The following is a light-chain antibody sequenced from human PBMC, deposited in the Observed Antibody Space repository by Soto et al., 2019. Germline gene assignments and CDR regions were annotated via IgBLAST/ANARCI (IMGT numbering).Light chain of an antibody. CDR1: QGIGNS. CDR3: QQSKSAPQT. Sequence: DIQMTQSPSSLSGSVGDKITMTCRASQGIGNSLAWYQQKPGKVPKLLIYAASILQSGVPPRFNGRGSGTDFTLTILRLRPEDAATYYCQQSKSAPQTFGQGTKVEI. J-gene: IGKJ1*01. CDR2: AAS. V-gene: IGKV1-27*01.